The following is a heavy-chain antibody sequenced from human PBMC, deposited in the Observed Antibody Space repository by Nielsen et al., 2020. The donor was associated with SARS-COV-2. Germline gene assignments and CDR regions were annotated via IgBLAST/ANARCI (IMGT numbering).Heavy chain of an antibody. CDR1: GFMFRAYG. D-gene: IGHD3-9*01. Sequence: GESLKISCTASGFMFRAYGMHWVRQAPGKGLEWVAVISYDGSNKYYADSVKGRFTISRDNSKNTLYLQMNSLRAEDTAVYYCAKDSPLRYFDWFGAFDIWGQGTMVTVSS. CDR2: ISYDGSNK. V-gene: IGHV3-30*18. J-gene: IGHJ3*02. CDR3: AKDSPLRYFDWFGAFDI.